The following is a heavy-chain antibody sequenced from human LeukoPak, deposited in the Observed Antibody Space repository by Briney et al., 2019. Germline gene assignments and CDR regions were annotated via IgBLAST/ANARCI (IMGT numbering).Heavy chain of an antibody. Sequence: PSETLSLTCTVSGGSISSYYWSWIRQPPGKGLEWIGYIYYSGSTNYNPSLKSRVTISVDTSKNQFSLKLSSVTAADTAVYYCARGYSVITAPSYYYYGMDVWGQGTTVTVSS. V-gene: IGHV4-59*08. CDR2: IYYSGST. CDR3: ARGYSVITAPSYYYYGMDV. D-gene: IGHD5-24*01. CDR1: GGSISSYY. J-gene: IGHJ6*02.